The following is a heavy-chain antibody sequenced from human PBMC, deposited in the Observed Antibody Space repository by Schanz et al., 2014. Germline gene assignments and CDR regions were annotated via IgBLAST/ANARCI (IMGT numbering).Heavy chain of an antibody. Sequence: QVQLVESGGGVVQPGRSLRLSCSAFGFTLSSYGMHWVRQAPGKGLEWLAVIWFDGTNKYNADSVKGRFTISRDTSKNTLYLLLNSLRAEDTAVYYCARDQYYFGSGNPFDIWGQGTMVTVSS. D-gene: IGHD3-10*01. V-gene: IGHV3-33*01. CDR3: ARDQYYFGSGNPFDI. CDR2: IWFDGTNK. J-gene: IGHJ3*02. CDR1: GFTLSSYG.